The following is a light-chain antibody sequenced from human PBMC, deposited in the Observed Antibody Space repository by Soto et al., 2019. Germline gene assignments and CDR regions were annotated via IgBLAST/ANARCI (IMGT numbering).Light chain of an antibody. V-gene: IGKV1-39*01. CDR2: AAS. CDR3: HKSYYTPLT. CDR1: QIIGRY. J-gene: IGKJ4*01. Sequence: IQMTQSPSSLSASVGYRFTITWLASQIIGRYLNWYQQTPGRAPTFPISAASSLQSGVPSRFTGSGSGTDFTLTIRRLQPEDFATSYCHKSYYTPLTFGGG.